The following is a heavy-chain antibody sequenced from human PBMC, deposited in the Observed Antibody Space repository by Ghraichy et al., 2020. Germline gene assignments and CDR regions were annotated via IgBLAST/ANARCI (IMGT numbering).Heavy chain of an antibody. Sequence: SETLSLMCTVSGDSVSDYYWSWIRQAPGKGLEWIGDIYYRGSTNYNPSLGSRVTISVDTSKNHFSLTLTSLTAADTAVYFCARHFDDRKGTSFYYFPMDVWGQGTTVIVSS. CDR1: GDSVSDYY. CDR3: ARHFDDRKGTSFYYFPMDV. CDR2: IYYRGST. V-gene: IGHV4-59*08. D-gene: IGHD1-14*01. J-gene: IGHJ6*02.